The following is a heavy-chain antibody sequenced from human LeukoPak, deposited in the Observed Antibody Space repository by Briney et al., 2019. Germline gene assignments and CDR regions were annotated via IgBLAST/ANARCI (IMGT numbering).Heavy chain of an antibody. J-gene: IGHJ4*02. CDR3: ARGSDIAVAGIFDY. Sequence: GGSLRLSCVASGFTFSSYAMHWVRQAPGKGLEWVAVISYDGSSVKGRFIISRDNSKNTLYLQMNSLRVEDTAVYYCARGSDIAVAGIFDYWGQGTLVTVSS. CDR1: GFTFSSYA. CDR2: ISYDG. D-gene: IGHD6-19*01. V-gene: IGHV3-30*04.